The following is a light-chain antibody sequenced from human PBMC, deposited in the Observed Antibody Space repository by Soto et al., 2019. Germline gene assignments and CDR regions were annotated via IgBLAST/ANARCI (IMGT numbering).Light chain of an antibody. J-gene: IGKJ4*01. V-gene: IGKV1-5*03. CDR3: QQYDTYPLT. Sequence: DIQLTQSPSTLSASVGDRVTITCRASQSLSDWLAWYQQIPGTAPKLLIYRASSLEDGGPSRFSGSGSGTEFTLTISSLQPDGFATYYCQQYDTYPLTFGGGTKVEIK. CDR2: RAS. CDR1: QSLSDW.